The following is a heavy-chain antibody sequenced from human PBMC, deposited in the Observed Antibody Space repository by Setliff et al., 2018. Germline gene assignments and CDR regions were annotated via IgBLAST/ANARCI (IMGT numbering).Heavy chain of an antibody. CDR1: GESFSNNY. CDR3: AKERHFDWFFEN. CDR2: SNHGGST. D-gene: IGHD3-9*01. Sequence: PSETLSLTCSVYGESFSNNYWSWIRQTPGKGLEWIGESNHGGSTSYHPSLKSRLTMSVDTSKNQFSLKLTSVTAADTAVYYCAKERHFDWFFENWGQGTLVTVPQ. J-gene: IGHJ4*02. V-gene: IGHV4-34*01.